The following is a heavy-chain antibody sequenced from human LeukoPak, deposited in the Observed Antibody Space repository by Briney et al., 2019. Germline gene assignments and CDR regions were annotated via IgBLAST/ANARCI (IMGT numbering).Heavy chain of an antibody. CDR3: ARERDGNIFDY. CDR2: ISASGGST. Sequence: GGSLRLSCAASGFIFNSYAMTWVRQAPGKGLEWVSAISASGGSTYYADSVKGRFTISRDNSKSTLYLQMNSLRSEDTAVYYCARERDGNIFDYWGQGTLVTVSS. CDR1: GFIFNSYA. J-gene: IGHJ4*02. D-gene: IGHD4-23*01. V-gene: IGHV3-23*01.